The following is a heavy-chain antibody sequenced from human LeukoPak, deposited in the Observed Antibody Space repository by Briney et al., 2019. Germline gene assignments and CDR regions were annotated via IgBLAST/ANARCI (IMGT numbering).Heavy chain of an antibody. CDR1: GFTFSDYY. CDR2: ISSSGSTK. V-gene: IGHV3-11*01. J-gene: IGHJ4*02. D-gene: IGHD3-10*01. CDR3: ARDGHAYGRGSPHY. Sequence: GGSLRLSCAASGFTFSDYYMSWIRQAPGKGLEWVSYISSSGSTKYYADSVKGRSTISRDNAKNSYLQMNSLRAEDTAVYYCARDGHAYGRGSPHYWGQGTLVTVSS.